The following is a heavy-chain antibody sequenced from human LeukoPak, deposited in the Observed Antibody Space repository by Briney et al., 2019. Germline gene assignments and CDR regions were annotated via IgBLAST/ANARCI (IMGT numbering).Heavy chain of an antibody. CDR1: GFTVSSRY. V-gene: IGHV3-53*01. D-gene: IGHD2-21*02. J-gene: IGHJ4*02. CDR2: IHGDGST. CDR3: ARGESSDCTCIDY. Sequence: PGGSLRLSCAASGFTVSSRYMSWVRQAPGKGLEWVSVIHGDGSTYYADSVKGRFTISRDNSKNTLYLQMNSLRAEDTPVYYCARGESSDCTCIDYWGQGTLVSVSS.